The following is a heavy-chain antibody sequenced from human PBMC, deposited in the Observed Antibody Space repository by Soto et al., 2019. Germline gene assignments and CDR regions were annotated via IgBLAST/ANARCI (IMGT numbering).Heavy chain of an antibody. CDR1: GYTFTSYA. V-gene: IGHV1-3*05. Sequence: QVQLVQSGAEEKKPGASVKVSCKASGYTFTSYAMHWVRQAPGQRLEWMGWINAGNGNTKYSSKFQGRVTITRDTSASTAYMELSSLRSEDTAVYYCARDATYSSSWYYYYYGMDVWGQGTTVTVSS. D-gene: IGHD6-13*01. J-gene: IGHJ6*02. CDR3: ARDATYSSSWYYYYYGMDV. CDR2: INAGNGNT.